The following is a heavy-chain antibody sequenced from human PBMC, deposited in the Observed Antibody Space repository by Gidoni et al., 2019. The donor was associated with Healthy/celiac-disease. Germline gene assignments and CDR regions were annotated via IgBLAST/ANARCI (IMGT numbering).Heavy chain of an antibody. CDR3: AKDMSAYYGSGSYFY. CDR1: GFTLDDYA. CDR2: ISWNSGSI. D-gene: IGHD3-10*01. Sequence: EVQLVESGGVLVQPGRSLRLSCAACGFTLDDYAMHWVRQAPGKGLEWGSGISWNSGSIGYADSVKGRFTSSRDNAKNSLYLQMNSLRAEDTALYYCAKDMSAYYGSGSYFYWGQGTLVTVSS. J-gene: IGHJ4*02. V-gene: IGHV3-9*01.